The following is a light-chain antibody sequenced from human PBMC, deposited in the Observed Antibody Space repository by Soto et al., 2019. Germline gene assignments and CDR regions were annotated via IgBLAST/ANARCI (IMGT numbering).Light chain of an antibody. Sequence: DIQLTQSPSILSASVGDRVTITCRASQSIGSWLAWYQQKPGKAPNLLIFQTSNLESGVPSRFSGSGSGTEFTLTISSLQPDDFATYSCQQGNTYSTFGQGTKVETK. CDR3: QQGNTYST. V-gene: IGKV1-5*03. CDR2: QTS. J-gene: IGKJ1*01. CDR1: QSIGSW.